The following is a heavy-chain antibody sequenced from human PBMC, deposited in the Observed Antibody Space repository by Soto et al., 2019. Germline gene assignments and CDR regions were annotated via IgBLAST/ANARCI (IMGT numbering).Heavy chain of an antibody. CDR1: GYTFTGYY. V-gene: IGHV1-2*04. Sequence: ASVKVSCKASGYTFTGYYMHWVRQAPGQGLEWMGWINPNSGGTNYAQKFQGWVTMTRDTSISTAYMELSRLRSDDTAVYYCARAPLRGWELPTHYYYYGMDVWGQGTTVTVS. CDR3: ARAPLRGWELPTHYYYYGMDV. CDR2: INPNSGGT. J-gene: IGHJ6*02. D-gene: IGHD1-7*01.